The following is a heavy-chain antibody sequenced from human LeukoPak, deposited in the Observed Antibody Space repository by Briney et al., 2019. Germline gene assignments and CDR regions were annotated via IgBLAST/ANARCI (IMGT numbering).Heavy chain of an antibody. D-gene: IGHD3-10*01. CDR3: ARLNIGSEDY. V-gene: IGHV1-18*01. CDR2: ISAYNGNT. Sequence: ASVKVSCKTSGYTFTSYGISWVRQAPGQGLEWMGWISAYNGNTNYAQKFQGRVTVTTETSTSTAYMELRSLRFDDTAVYYCARLNIGSEDYWGQGTLVTVSS. CDR1: GYTFTSYG. J-gene: IGHJ4*02.